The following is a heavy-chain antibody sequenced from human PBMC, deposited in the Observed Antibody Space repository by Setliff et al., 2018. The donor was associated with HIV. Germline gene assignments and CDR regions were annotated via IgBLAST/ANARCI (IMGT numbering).Heavy chain of an antibody. CDR3: ARGATLLPGYSDRWEYFYMDV. J-gene: IGHJ6*03. CDR1: GGSFSEYY. CDR2: TNHSGST. Sequence: SETLSLTCAVYGGSFSEYYWSWIRQSPGKGLEWIGETNHSGSTHYNPPLKSRATISVDTSKNQFSLRLNSVTAADTAVYYCARGATLLPGYSDRWEYFYMDVWGKGTTVTVS. D-gene: IGHD5-12*01. V-gene: IGHV4-34*01.